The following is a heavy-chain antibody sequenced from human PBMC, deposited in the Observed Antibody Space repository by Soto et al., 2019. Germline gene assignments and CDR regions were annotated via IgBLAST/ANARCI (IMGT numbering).Heavy chain of an antibody. CDR1: GFTFSAYA. J-gene: IGHJ4*02. CDR2: IRSKAYGGTT. V-gene: IGHV3-49*03. CDR3: TSAGRETPDYDILTGYPITPHPYLDY. D-gene: IGHD3-9*01. Sequence: PGGSLRLSCTASGFTFSAYAMSWFRQAPGKGLEWVGFIRSKAYGGTTEYAASVKGRFTISRDDSKSIAYLQMNSLKTEDTAVYYCTSAGRETPDYDILTGYPITPHPYLDYWGQRPLVTVSS.